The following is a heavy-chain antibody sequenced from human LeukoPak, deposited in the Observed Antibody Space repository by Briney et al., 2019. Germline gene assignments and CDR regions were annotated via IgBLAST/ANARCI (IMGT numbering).Heavy chain of an antibody. J-gene: IGHJ3*02. CDR3: ARELAARPSGDAFDI. D-gene: IGHD6-6*01. CDR1: GFTFSSYN. V-gene: IGHV3-21*01. Sequence: GRSLRLSCAASGFTFSSYNMNWVRQAPGKGLEWVSSISSSSSYIYYADSVKGRFTISRDNAKNSLYLQMNSLRAEDTAVYYCARELAARPSGDAFDIWGQGTMVTVSS. CDR2: ISSSSSYI.